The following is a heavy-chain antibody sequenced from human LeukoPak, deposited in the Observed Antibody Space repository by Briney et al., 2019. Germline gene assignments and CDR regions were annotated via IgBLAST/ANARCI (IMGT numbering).Heavy chain of an antibody. CDR3: ARDALEYSSGWYMDY. Sequence: GASVKVSCKASGGTFSSYAISWVRQAPGQGLEWMGGIIPIFGTANYAQKFQGRVTITADKSTSTAYMELSSLRSEDTAVYYCARDALEYSSGWYMDYWGQGSLVTVSS. V-gene: IGHV1-69*06. CDR2: IIPIFGTA. D-gene: IGHD6-19*01. CDR1: GGTFSSYA. J-gene: IGHJ4*02.